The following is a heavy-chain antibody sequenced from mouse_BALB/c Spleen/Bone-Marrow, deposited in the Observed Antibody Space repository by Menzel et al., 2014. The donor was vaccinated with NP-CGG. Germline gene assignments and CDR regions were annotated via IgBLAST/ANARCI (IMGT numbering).Heavy chain of an antibody. J-gene: IGHJ2*01. CDR2: IRLKSNNYET. CDR1: GFTFSSYW. Sequence: EVKVVESGGGLVQPGGSMKLSCVASGFTFSSYWMNWVRQSPEKGLEWVAEIRLKSNNYETHYAESVKGRFTISRDDSKSSVYLQMNNLRGEDTGIYFCTVPFGPGFDYWGQGTLSQSPQ. CDR3: TVPFGPGFDY. V-gene: IGHV6-6*02.